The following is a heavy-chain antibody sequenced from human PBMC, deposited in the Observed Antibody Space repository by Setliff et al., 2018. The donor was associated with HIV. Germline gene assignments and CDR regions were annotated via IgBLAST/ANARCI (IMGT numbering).Heavy chain of an antibody. CDR3: ARGQYGDELFDY. V-gene: IGHV1-18*01. D-gene: IGHD4-17*01. Sequence: ASVKVSCKASGYTFLNYDINWLRQAPGQGLEWMGWISAYNGNTNYAQKLQGRVTMTTDKSTGTAYMELRSLRSDDTAVYYCARGQYGDELFDYWGQGTLVTVSS. CDR2: ISAYNGNT. J-gene: IGHJ4*02. CDR1: GYTFLNYD.